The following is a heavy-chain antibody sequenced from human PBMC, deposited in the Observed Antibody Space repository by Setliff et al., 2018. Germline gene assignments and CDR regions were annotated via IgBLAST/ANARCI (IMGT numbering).Heavy chain of an antibody. J-gene: IGHJ4*02. CDR1: GGSISTYY. V-gene: IGHV4-59*01. CDR2: VYYSGTT. Sequence: PSETLSLTCTVSGGSISTYYWSWIRQPPGKGLAFIGYVYYSGTTNYDPSLKSRVTMSVDTSKNQFSLKLSSVTAADTAVYYCARGGTYRYFDYWGQGTLVTVSS. CDR3: ARGGTYRYFDY.